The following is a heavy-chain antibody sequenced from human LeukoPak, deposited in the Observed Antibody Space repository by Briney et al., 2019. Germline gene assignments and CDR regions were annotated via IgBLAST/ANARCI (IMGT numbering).Heavy chain of an antibody. CDR1: GYTFTGYY. D-gene: IGHD4-17*01. J-gene: IGHJ4*02. Sequence: ASVKVSCKASGYTFTGYYMHWVRQAPGQGLEWMGWINPNSGGTNYAQKFQSRVTMTRDTSISTAYMELSRLRSDDTAVYYCARVMTTVTTFDYWGQGTLVTVSS. CDR2: INPNSGGT. V-gene: IGHV1-2*02. CDR3: ARVMTTVTTFDY.